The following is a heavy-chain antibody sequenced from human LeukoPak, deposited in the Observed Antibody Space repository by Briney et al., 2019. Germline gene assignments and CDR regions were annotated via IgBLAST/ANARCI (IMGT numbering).Heavy chain of an antibody. CDR3: AKGFGVYFDSGGSDAFDI. CDR1: GFTFDNYG. Sequence: GGSLRLSCTASGFTFDNYGMHWVRQAPGKGLEWVAVILYDGSNKYYADSVKGRFTISRDNSMNTLYLQMDSLRAEDTAVYYCAKGFGVYFDSGGSDAFDIWGQGTMVTVSS. D-gene: IGHD3-22*01. CDR2: ILYDGSNK. V-gene: IGHV3-30*18. J-gene: IGHJ3*02.